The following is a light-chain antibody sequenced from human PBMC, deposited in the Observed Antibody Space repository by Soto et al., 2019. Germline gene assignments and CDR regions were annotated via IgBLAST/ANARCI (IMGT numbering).Light chain of an antibody. CDR1: QSVSSSY. CDR3: HQYGSSPPFT. J-gene: IGKJ3*01. V-gene: IGKV3-20*01. CDR2: AAS. Sequence: EIVLTQSPGTLSLSPGERATLSCRARQSVSSSYLAWYQQKPGQAPRLLIYAASNRATGIPDRFSGSGSGTDFTLTISRLDPEDFAVYYCHQYGSSPPFTFGPGTTVDIK.